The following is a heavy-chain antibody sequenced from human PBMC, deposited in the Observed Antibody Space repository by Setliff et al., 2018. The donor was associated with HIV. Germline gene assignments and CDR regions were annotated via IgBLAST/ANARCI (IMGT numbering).Heavy chain of an antibody. CDR1: GNMFTNNW. V-gene: IGHV5-51*01. J-gene: IGHJ4*02. CDR3: ARDSRTGYFDS. CDR2: IYPCDSDT. Sequence: GESLKISCQGLGNMFTNNWIAWVRQMPGKGLEWMGIIYPCDSDTRYSPSFEGQVTMSADKSINTAYLQWSSVKTSDSAMYYCARDSRTGYFDSWGQGTLVTVSS. D-gene: IGHD3-22*01.